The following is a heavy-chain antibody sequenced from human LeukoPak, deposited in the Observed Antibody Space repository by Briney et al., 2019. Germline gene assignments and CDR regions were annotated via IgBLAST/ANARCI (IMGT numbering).Heavy chain of an antibody. CDR1: GFTFDTYT. Sequence: GGSLRLSCEASGFTFDTYTVNWVRQAPGKGLEWVSSIASDTTYIKYADSVKGRFTVSSGNAKNSVFLEMKSLRADDTAIYFCARDYYDSSASATFDYWGRGTLVTVSS. CDR3: ARDYYDSSASATFDY. D-gene: IGHD3-22*01. V-gene: IGHV3-21*06. CDR2: IASDTTYI. J-gene: IGHJ4*02.